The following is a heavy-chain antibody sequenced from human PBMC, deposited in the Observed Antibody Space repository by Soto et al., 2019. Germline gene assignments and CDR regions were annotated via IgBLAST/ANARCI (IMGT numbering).Heavy chain of an antibody. CDR2: ISYDGSNK. D-gene: IGHD5-18*01. J-gene: IGHJ6*02. CDR3: AKEEEGYSYGYSDYYYGMDV. Sequence: GGSLRLSCAASGFTLSSYGMHWVRQAPGKGLEWVAVISYDGSNKYYADSVKGRFTISRDNSKNTLYLQMNSLRAEDTAVYYCAKEEEGYSYGYSDYYYGMDVWGQGTTVTVSS. CDR1: GFTLSSYG. V-gene: IGHV3-30*18.